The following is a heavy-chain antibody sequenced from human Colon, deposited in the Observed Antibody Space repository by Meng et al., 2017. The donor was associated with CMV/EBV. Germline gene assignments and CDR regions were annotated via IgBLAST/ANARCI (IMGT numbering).Heavy chain of an antibody. CDR3: ARVGGSYRTSTYPPPGNWFDP. CDR2: IYYSGNT. D-gene: IGHD3-16*01. CDR1: GTSINSVTNSIYY. V-gene: IGHV4-39*07. J-gene: IGHJ5*02. Sequence: SQNRSLTGAVSGTSINSVTNSIYYWGWVRQPPGKGLEWIGSIYYSGNTYYNPSLKGRVTISVDTSKNQLSLEMTSVTAADTAVYYCARVGGSYRTSTYPPPGNWFDPWGKGALVTVSS.